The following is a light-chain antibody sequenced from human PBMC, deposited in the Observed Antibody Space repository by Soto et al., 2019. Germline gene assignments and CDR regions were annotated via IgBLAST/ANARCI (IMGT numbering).Light chain of an antibody. J-gene: IGLJ2*01. Sequence: QSALTQPPSASGSPGQSVTISCTGTSSDVGGYNFVSWYQQHPGKAPKLMIYEGSERPSGVPDRFSGSKSGNTASLTVSGLQAEDEADYYCSSSAGSNIVVFGGGTKLTVL. CDR3: SSSAGSNIVV. V-gene: IGLV2-8*01. CDR1: SSDVGGYNF. CDR2: EGS.